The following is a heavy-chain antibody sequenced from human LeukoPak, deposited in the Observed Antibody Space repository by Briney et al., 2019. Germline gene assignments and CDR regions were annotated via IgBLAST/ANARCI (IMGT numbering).Heavy chain of an antibody. CDR1: GFTVSDYY. CDR3: ARGDHSGSSGYYFDY. Sequence: PGWSLRLSCAPSGFTVSDYYLSWLRQTPGKGLEWLSYISPSHTSTYYADSVQGRFTISRDNANNSLYLHMTSLRADGAAVCYCARGDHSGSSGYYFDYWGQGALVTVSS. CDR2: ISPSHTST. J-gene: IGHJ4*02. V-gene: IGHV3-11*01. D-gene: IGHD3-22*01.